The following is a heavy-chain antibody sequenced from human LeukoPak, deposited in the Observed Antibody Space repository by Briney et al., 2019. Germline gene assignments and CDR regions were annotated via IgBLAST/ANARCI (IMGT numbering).Heavy chain of an antibody. Sequence: SETLSLTCTVSGYSISSGYYWGWIRQPPGKGLEWIGSIYHSGSTYYNPSLKSRVTISVDTSKNQFSLKLSSVTAADTAVYYCARQKSWYYYDSSGYFDYWGQGTLVTVSS. J-gene: IGHJ4*02. D-gene: IGHD3-22*01. CDR2: IYHSGST. V-gene: IGHV4-38-2*02. CDR1: GYSISSGYY. CDR3: ARQKSWYYYDSSGYFDY.